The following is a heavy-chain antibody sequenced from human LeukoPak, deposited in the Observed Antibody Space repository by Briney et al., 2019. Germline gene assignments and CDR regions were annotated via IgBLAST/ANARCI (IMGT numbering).Heavy chain of an antibody. D-gene: IGHD2-21*02. V-gene: IGHV1-2*02. Sequence: ASVKVSCKASRYTFTGYYMHWVRQAPGQGLEWMGWINPNSGVTDYAQNFQGRVTMTRDTSISTAYVELSRLRSDDTAVYYCARDLAVVTAFGQHTFDIWGQGTMVTVSS. CDR3: ARDLAVVTAFGQHTFDI. CDR2: INPNSGVT. CDR1: RYTFTGYY. J-gene: IGHJ3*02.